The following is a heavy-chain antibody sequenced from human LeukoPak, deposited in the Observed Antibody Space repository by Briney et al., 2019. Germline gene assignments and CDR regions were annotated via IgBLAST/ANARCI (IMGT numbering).Heavy chain of an antibody. V-gene: IGHV1-18*01. CDR3: ARVFRQQLVLDY. CDR2: ISAYNGNT. Sequence: SVKVSCKASGYTFPSYGISWVRQAPGQGLEWMGWISAYNGNTNYAQKLQGRVTMTTDTSTSTAYMELRSLRSDDTAVYYCARVFRQQLVLDYWGQGTLVTVSS. J-gene: IGHJ4*02. CDR1: GYTFPSYG. D-gene: IGHD6-13*01.